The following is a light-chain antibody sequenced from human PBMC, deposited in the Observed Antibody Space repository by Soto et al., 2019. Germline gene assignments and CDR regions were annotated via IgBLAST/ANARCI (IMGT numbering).Light chain of an antibody. Sequence: EIVLTQSPGTLSLSPGERATLSCRASQSVSSSYLAWYQQKPGQAPRLLLYGASSRATGIPDRFSGSGSGTDFTLTISRLEPEDFAVYSCQNYGRSPPFTFGPGTKVDIK. CDR1: QSVSSSY. J-gene: IGKJ3*01. CDR3: QNYGRSPPFT. V-gene: IGKV3-20*01. CDR2: GAS.